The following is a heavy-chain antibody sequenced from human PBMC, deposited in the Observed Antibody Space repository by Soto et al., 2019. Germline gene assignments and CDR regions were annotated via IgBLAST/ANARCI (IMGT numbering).Heavy chain of an antibody. V-gene: IGHV3-23*01. CDR2: ITGSTGTT. D-gene: IGHD6-13*01. CDR1: GFTFSNFA. CDR3: AKXXSSSPYYMDV. J-gene: IGHJ6*03. Sequence: EVQVLESGGGSVQPGGSLRLSCAASGFTFSNFAMSWVRHAPGKGLEWVSEITGSTGTTYYADSVRGRFIISRDNSQNTLXLQMNSLRPEDTAVYYXAKXXSSSPYYMDVWGKGTTVTVSS.